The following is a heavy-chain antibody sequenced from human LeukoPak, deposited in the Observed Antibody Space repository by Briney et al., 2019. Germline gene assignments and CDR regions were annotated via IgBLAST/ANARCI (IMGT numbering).Heavy chain of an antibody. D-gene: IGHD3-22*01. V-gene: IGHV3-30-3*01. J-gene: IGHJ4*02. Sequence: GGSLRLSCAASGFTFSSYAMHWVRQAPGKGLEWVAVISYDGSNKYYADSVKGRFTISRDNSKNTLYLQMNSLRAEDTAVYYCARDAYYYDSSGYFDYWGQGTLVTVSS. CDR3: ARDAYYYDSSGYFDY. CDR2: ISYDGSNK. CDR1: GFTFSSYA.